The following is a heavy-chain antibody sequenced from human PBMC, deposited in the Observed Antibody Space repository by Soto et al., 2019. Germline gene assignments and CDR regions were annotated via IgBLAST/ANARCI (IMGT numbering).Heavy chain of an antibody. D-gene: IGHD1-1*01. CDR3: VKGYWKGDV. V-gene: IGHV3-23*01. J-gene: IGHJ6*02. CDR2: ISGSGGSI. CDR1: GFTFSTYA. Sequence: EVQLLESGGGLVQPGGSLRLSCAASGFTFSTYAMNWVRQAPGNGLEWVSAISGSGGSIHYADSVKGRFTISRDNSTNTPHLQMNSLRAADTAVYHCVKGYWKGDVWGQGTTVTVSS.